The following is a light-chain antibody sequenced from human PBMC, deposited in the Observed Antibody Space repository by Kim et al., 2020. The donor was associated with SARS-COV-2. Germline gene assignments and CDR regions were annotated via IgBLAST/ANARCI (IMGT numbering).Light chain of an antibody. CDR1: SSNIGSNY. Sequence: QSVLTQPPSASGTPGQRVTISCSGSSSNIGSNYVYWYQQLPGTAPKLLIYRNNQRPSGVPDRFSGSKSGTSASLAISGLWSEDEADYYCAAWDDSLSGPIFGTGTKVTVL. CDR2: RNN. V-gene: IGLV1-47*03. CDR3: AAWDDSLSGPI. J-gene: IGLJ1*01.